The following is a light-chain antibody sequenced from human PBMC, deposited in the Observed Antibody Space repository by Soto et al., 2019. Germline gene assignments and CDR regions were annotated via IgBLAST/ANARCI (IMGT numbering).Light chain of an antibody. CDR1: SSDVGGYNY. J-gene: IGLJ1*01. V-gene: IGLV2-14*03. Sequence: QSALTQPASVSGSPGQSITISCTGTSSDVGGYNYVSWYQHHPGKAPKLMIYDVSNRPSGVSNLFSGSKSGNTASLTISGLQPEDEADYDCSSYTTSNTRQIVFGTGTKLTVL. CDR3: SSYTTSNTRQIV. CDR2: DVS.